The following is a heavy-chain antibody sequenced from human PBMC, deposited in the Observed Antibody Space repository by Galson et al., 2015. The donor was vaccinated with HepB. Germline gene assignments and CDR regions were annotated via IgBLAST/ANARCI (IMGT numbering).Heavy chain of an antibody. CDR3: ARGTTVTTYYYYYIDV. Sequence: SVKVSCKASGYTFTSYYMLWVRQAPGQGLEWMGIINPSGGSTSYAQKFQGRVTMTRDTSTSTVYMELSSLRSEDTAVYYCARGTTVTTYYYYYIDVWGKGTTVTVSS. CDR2: INPSGGST. J-gene: IGHJ6*03. D-gene: IGHD4-17*01. CDR1: GYTFTSYY. V-gene: IGHV1-46*01.